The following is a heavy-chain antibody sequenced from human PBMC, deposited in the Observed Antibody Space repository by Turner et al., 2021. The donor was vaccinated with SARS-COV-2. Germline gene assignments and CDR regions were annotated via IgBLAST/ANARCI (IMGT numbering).Heavy chain of an antibody. J-gene: IGHJ4*02. Sequence: DVQLVQSGAEVKKPGATVKISCKISGYSLTDSFIHWVQQAPGQGLEWMGLIHTRDEETKYLDRFQERATITTDTSIETVYLELRSLTAGDTAMYYGATRVSRGQFDYWGPGTLVTVSS. CDR2: IHTRDEET. V-gene: IGHV1-69-2*01. CDR1: GYSLTDSF. D-gene: IGHD2-8*01. CDR3: ATRVSRGQFDY.